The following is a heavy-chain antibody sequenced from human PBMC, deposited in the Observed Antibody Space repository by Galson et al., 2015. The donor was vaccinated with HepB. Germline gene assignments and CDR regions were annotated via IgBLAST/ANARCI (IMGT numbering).Heavy chain of an antibody. D-gene: IGHD3-10*01. CDR1: GFTFSDSY. CDR3: ARAAGWFDP. CDR2: ISVDGVTK. J-gene: IGHJ5*02. Sequence: SLRLSCAASGFTFSDSYMRWIRRAPGKGLEWVSYISVDGVTKYYADFVKGRFTISRDNARNSLYLQMNRLRAEDTAVYYCARAAGWFDPWGQGALVTVSS. V-gene: IGHV3-11*01.